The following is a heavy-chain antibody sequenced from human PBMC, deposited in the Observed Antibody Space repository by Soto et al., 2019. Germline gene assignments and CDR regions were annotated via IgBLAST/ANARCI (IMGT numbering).Heavy chain of an antibody. CDR2: INPNSGGT. CDR1: GYTFTGNY. Sequence: QVQLVQSGAEVKKPGASVKVSCKASGYTFTGNYMHWVRQAPGQGLEWMGWINPNSGGTNYAQKFQGRVTVTRDTSISTAYMEVSRLRSGDRAVYYCARDGDSSSPFDIWGQGTMVTVSS. V-gene: IGHV1-2*02. CDR3: ARDGDSSSPFDI. D-gene: IGHD6-6*01. J-gene: IGHJ3*02.